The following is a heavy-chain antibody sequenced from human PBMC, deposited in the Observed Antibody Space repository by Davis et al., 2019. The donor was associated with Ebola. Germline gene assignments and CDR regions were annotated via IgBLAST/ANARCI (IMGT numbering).Heavy chain of an antibody. Sequence: SETLSLTCAVYGGSFRGYYWSWIRQPPGKGLEWIGEINHSGVTNYNPSLKTRVTISVDTSKNQFSLKLSSVTAADTAVYYCARDQGIVVVPAAIHYYYYGMDVWGQGTTVTVSS. CDR2: INHSGVT. CDR1: GGSFRGYY. D-gene: IGHD2-2*02. J-gene: IGHJ6*02. V-gene: IGHV4-34*01. CDR3: ARDQGIVVVPAAIHYYYYGMDV.